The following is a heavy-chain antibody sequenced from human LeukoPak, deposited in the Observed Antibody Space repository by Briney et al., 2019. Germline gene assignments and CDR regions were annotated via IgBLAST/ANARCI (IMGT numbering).Heavy chain of an antibody. CDR3: ARARSSSAFDP. CDR2: ISYDGSNK. Sequence: GRSLRLSCAASGFTFSSYAMHWVRQAPGKGLEWVAVISYDGSNKYYADSVKGRFTISRDNSKNTLYLQMNSLRAEDTAVYYCARARSSSAFDPWGQGTLVTVSS. J-gene: IGHJ5*02. CDR1: GFTFSSYA. V-gene: IGHV3-30-3*01. D-gene: IGHD6-6*01.